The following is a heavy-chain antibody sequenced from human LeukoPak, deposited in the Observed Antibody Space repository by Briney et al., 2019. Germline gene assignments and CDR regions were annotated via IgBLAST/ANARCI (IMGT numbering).Heavy chain of an antibody. Sequence: GGSLRLSCEPSIFVFSEYYMHWVRLAPGKGLGWLAVITNDGSRQFYADSVKGRFTVSRDNYKSLLFLQMESLRHDDTGIYYCAQGRRTGFVDYWGQGALVTVSS. CDR2: ITNDGSRQ. CDR3: AQGRRTGFVDY. D-gene: IGHD1-1*01. CDR1: IFVFSEYY. J-gene: IGHJ4*02. V-gene: IGHV3-30*03.